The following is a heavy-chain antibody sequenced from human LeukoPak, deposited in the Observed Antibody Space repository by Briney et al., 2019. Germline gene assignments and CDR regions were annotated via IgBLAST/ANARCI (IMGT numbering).Heavy chain of an antibody. CDR3: ARDLGNYDRGTSYFDH. J-gene: IGHJ4*02. CDR1: GFTFSSYA. V-gene: IGHV3-23*01. Sequence: GGSLRLSCAASGFTFSSYAMSWVRQAPGKGLEWVSAISGSGGSTYYADSVKGRFTISRDNSKNTVYLQTNSLRDEDTAVYYCARDLGNYDRGTSYFDHWGQGTLVTVSS. D-gene: IGHD3-16*01. CDR2: ISGSGGST.